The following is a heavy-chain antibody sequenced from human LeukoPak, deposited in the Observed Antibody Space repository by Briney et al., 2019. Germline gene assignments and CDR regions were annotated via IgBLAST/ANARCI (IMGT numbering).Heavy chain of an antibody. D-gene: IGHD6-13*01. Sequence: GGSLRLSCAASGFTFSSYDMHWVRQAPGNGLEWVTLISYDGGSKYYGDSVKGRFTISRDNSKNTLYLQMNSLRAEDTAVYYCARGIPKYSSSEEALDYWGQGTLVTVSS. CDR1: GFTFSSYD. CDR3: ARGIPKYSSSEEALDY. V-gene: IGHV3-30*03. CDR2: ISYDGGSK. J-gene: IGHJ4*02.